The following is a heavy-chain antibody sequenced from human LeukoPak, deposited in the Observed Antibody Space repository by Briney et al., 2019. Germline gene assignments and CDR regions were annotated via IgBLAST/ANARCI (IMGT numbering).Heavy chain of an antibody. CDR1: GGTFSSYA. CDR2: ISAYNGNT. J-gene: IGHJ6*03. Sequence: ASVKVSCKASGGTFSSYAISWVRQAPGQGLEWMGWISAYNGNTNYAQKLQGRVTMTTDTSTSTAYMELRSLRSDDTAVYYCARVGTAIYYYYMDVWGKGTTVTVSS. D-gene: IGHD2-8*02. CDR3: ARVGTAIYYYYMDV. V-gene: IGHV1-18*01.